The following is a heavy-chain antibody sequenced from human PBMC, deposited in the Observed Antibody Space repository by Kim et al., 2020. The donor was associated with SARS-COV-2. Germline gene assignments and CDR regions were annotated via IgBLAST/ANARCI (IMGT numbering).Heavy chain of an antibody. CDR1: GGSFSGYY. CDR2: INHSGST. J-gene: IGHJ4*02. Sequence: SETLSLTCAVYGGSFSGYYWSWIRQPPGKGLEWIGEINHSGSTNHNPSLKSRVTISVDTSKNQFSLKLSSVTAADTAVYYCARGTGSYTRMNFDYWGQGT. V-gene: IGHV4-34*01. CDR3: ARGTGSYTRMNFDY. D-gene: IGHD1-26*01.